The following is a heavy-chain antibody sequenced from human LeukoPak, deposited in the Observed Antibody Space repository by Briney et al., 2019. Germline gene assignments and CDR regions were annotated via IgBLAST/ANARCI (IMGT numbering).Heavy chain of an antibody. CDR2: IYPGDSDT. Sequence: GEPLKISYKGSGYSFTSYWIGWVRQMPGKGLEWMGIIYPGDSDTRYSPSFQGQVTISADKSISTAYLQWSSLKASDTAMYYCARLRIVGATPPQDAFDIWGQGTMVTVSS. D-gene: IGHD1-26*01. J-gene: IGHJ3*02. V-gene: IGHV5-51*01. CDR3: ARLRIVGATPPQDAFDI. CDR1: GYSFTSYW.